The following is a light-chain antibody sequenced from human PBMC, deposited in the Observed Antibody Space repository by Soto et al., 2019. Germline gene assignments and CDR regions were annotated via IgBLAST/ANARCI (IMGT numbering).Light chain of an antibody. CDR2: GAS. CDR3: KQEYT. Sequence: EIVLTQSPGTLSLSPGERATLSCRASQSVSSSYLAWYQQTPGQAPRLLIYGASSRATGIPDRFSGSGSGTDFTLTISRLEPEDFAVYYCKQEYTFGQGTKLEIK. V-gene: IGKV3-20*01. CDR1: QSVSSSY. J-gene: IGKJ2*01.